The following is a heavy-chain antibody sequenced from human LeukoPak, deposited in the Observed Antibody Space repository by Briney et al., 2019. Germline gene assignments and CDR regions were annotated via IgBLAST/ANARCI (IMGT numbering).Heavy chain of an antibody. CDR3: AGLRSGRDDY. CDR1: GFPFSDYY. Sequence: EGSLRLSCAASGFPFSDYYMTWMRQAPGKGLECISYITSSGGYTSYADSVKGRFTISRDNAKNSLYLQMSSLRAEDTAVYYCAGLRSGRDDYWGQGTLVTVSS. CDR2: ITSSGGYT. V-gene: IGHV3-11*06. D-gene: IGHD1-1*01. J-gene: IGHJ4*02.